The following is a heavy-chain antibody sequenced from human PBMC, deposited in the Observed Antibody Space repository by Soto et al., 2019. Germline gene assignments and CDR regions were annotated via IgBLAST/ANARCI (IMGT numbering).Heavy chain of an antibody. D-gene: IGHD2-15*01. CDR3: ARVWGSGGSCYDY. V-gene: IGHV3-7*05. Sequence: EVQLVESGGGLVQPGGSLRLSCAASGFTFSSYWMSWVRQAPGKGLEWVANIKQDGSEKYYVDSVKGRFTISRDNAKNSLYLQMTSLRAEDTAVYYCARVWGSGGSCYDYWGQGTLVTVSS. CDR1: GFTFSSYW. CDR2: IKQDGSEK. J-gene: IGHJ4*02.